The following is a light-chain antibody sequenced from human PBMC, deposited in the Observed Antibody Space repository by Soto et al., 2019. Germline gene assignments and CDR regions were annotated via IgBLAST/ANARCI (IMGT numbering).Light chain of an antibody. CDR1: QDIGIY. CDR2: AAS. J-gene: IGKJ5*01. V-gene: IGKV1-9*01. Sequence: IQLTQSPSSLSASVGDRVTITCRASQDIGIYLAWYQQKPGKAPNLLIYAASTLQSGVPSRFSGSGSGTEFTLTISSLQPEDFATYYCQQFNSYPIPFGQGTRLAI. CDR3: QQFNSYPIP.